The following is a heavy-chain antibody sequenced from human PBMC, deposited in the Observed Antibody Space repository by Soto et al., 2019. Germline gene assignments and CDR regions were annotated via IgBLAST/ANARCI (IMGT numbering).Heavy chain of an antibody. CDR3: ARDRYCGGDCYYDALDI. V-gene: IGHV4-4*07. Sequence: SETLSLTCTVSGGPISSYYWSWIRQPAGKGLEWIGRIYTRGSTNYNPALKSRVTMSVDTSKNQFSLKLSSVTAADTAVYYCARDRYCGGDCYYDALDIWGQGTMVTVSS. J-gene: IGHJ3*02. CDR1: GGPISSYY. D-gene: IGHD2-21*02. CDR2: IYTRGST.